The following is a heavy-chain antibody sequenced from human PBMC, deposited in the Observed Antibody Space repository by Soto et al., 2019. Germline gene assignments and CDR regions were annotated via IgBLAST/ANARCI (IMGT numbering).Heavy chain of an antibody. V-gene: IGHV5-51*01. J-gene: IGHJ4*02. CDR2: GDSDT. Sequence: GDSDTRYSPSFQGQVTISADKSISTAYLQWSSLKASDTAMYYCARPLYGGNSGPSFDYWGQGTLVT. CDR3: ARPLYGGNSGPSFDY. D-gene: IGHD2-21*02.